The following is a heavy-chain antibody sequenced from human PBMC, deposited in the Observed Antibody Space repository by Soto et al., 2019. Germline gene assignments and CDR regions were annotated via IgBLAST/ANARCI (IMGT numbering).Heavy chain of an antibody. V-gene: IGHV3-23*01. CDR2: ISGSGGST. CDR1: GFTFSSYA. Sequence: EVQLLESGGGLVQPGGSLRLSCAASGFTFSSYAMSWVRQAPGKGLEWVSAISGSGGSTYYADSVKGRFTISRDNSKNTRYLQMNRLRPEDTAVYYCAKDVGDYYDSSPFDCWGQGTLVTVCS. J-gene: IGHJ4*02. CDR3: AKDVGDYYDSSPFDC. D-gene: IGHD3-22*01.